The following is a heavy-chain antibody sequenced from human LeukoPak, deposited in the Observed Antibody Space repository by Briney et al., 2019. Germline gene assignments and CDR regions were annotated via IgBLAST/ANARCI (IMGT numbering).Heavy chain of an antibody. D-gene: IGHD6-13*01. J-gene: IGHJ6*03. Sequence: PGGSLRLSCAASGFTFSNAWMSWVRQAPGKGLEWVANIKQDGSEKYYVDSVKGRFTISRDNAKNSLYLQMNSLRAEDTAVYYCARARSIAAAEIYYMDVWGKGTTVTVSS. CDR2: IKQDGSEK. CDR1: GFTFSNAW. CDR3: ARARSIAAAEIYYMDV. V-gene: IGHV3-7*01.